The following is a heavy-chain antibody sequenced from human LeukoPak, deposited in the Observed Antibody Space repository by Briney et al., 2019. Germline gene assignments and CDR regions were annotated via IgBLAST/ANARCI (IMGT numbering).Heavy chain of an antibody. CDR3: ARDVGGNYQYFDY. CDR2: INYSGST. V-gene: IGHV4-59*01. CDR1: GGSISSFY. J-gene: IGHJ4*02. D-gene: IGHD4-11*01. Sequence: KTSETLSLTCTVSGGSISSFYWSWIRQPPGKELEWIGYINYSGSTNYNPSLKSRVTISIDSSKNPFSLKLTSVTAADTAVYYCARDVGGNYQYFDYWGQGTLVTVSS.